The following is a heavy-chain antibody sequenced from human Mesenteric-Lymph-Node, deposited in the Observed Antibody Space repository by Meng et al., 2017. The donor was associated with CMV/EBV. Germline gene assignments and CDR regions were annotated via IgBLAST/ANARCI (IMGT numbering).Heavy chain of an antibody. CDR2: IYPGDSDT. CDR1: GYIFANYW. J-gene: IGHJ4*02. V-gene: IGHV5-51*01. CDR3: ARRTGETLDY. D-gene: IGHD7-27*01. Sequence: GESLKISCQGSGYIFANYWIGWVRQMPGKGLEWMGIIYPGDSDTRYSPSFKGQVTISAGKSLSTAYLQWGSLKAADTAMYYCARRTGETLDYWGQGTLVTVSS.